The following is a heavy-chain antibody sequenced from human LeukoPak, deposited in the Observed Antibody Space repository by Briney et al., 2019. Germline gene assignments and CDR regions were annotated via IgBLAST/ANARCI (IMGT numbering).Heavy chain of an antibody. CDR3: TKGYYEPFDV. V-gene: IGHV4-59*01. CDR1: SGFSTHYY. D-gene: IGHD3-16*01. J-gene: IGHJ4*02. Sequence: SETLSLTCTVSSGFSTHYYWNWIRQPPGKELEWIGCVSDTGRTTYNPSLKSRLTISVDTSKRQFSLKLTSLTAADTAVYYCTKGYYEPFDVWGQGILVTVSS. CDR2: VSDTGRT.